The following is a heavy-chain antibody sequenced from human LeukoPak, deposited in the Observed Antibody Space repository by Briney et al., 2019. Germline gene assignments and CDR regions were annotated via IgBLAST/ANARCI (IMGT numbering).Heavy chain of an antibody. CDR2: IQQDGSEK. D-gene: IGHD1-14*01. Sequence: GGFLRLSCAASGFTFSTYWMSWVRQAPGKGLEWVANIQQDGSEKYYVASVKGRFTISRDNAKNSLYLQINSLRVEDTAVYYCARRWVSGSNFDSWGQGTLVTVSS. CDR3: ARRWVSGSNFDS. V-gene: IGHV3-7*01. J-gene: IGHJ4*02. CDR1: GFTFSTYW.